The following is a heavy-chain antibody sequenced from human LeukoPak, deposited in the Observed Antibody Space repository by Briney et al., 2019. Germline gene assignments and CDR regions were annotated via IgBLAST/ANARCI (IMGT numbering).Heavy chain of an antibody. CDR3: ASIFYYGVPF. V-gene: IGHV4-39*02. D-gene: IGHD3-10*02. Sequence: PSETLSLTCTVSGGSITSPENYWGWVRQPPGKGLEWIGNIYYSGDTYYNSSLRSRVTLSVDTSQNHFSLRLTSMTAADTAVYYCASIFYYGVPFWGQGALVIVSS. CDR1: GGSITSPENY. CDR2: IYYSGDT. J-gene: IGHJ4*02.